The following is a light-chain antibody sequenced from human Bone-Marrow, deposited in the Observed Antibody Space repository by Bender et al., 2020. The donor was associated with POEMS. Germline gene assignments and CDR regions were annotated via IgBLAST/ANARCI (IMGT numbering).Light chain of an antibody. V-gene: IGLV1-44*01. CDR2: RNN. J-gene: IGLJ3*02. CDR3: ATWDDSLYGWV. Sequence: QSVLTQPPSASGTPGQSVIISCSGTDSNFGGNNVNWYQHLPGAAPKLLIFRNNQWPSGVPDRFSGSKSGTSASLAITGLRSEDEAVYYCATWDDSLYGWVFGGGTKLTVL. CDR1: DSNFGGNN.